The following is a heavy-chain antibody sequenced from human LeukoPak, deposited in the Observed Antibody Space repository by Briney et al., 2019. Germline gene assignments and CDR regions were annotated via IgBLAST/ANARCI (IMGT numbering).Heavy chain of an antibody. D-gene: IGHD5-12*01. J-gene: IGHJ4*02. V-gene: IGHV1-2*02. CDR1: GYTFTVYY. CDR2: INPNSGDT. Sequence: ASVKVSSKASGYTFTVYYMHWVRQAPGQGLEWMGLINPNSGDTNYAQNFQGRVTMTRDTSISTAYMEISRLRSDDTAVYYCASVVATGGYWGQGTLVTVSS. CDR3: ASVVATGGY.